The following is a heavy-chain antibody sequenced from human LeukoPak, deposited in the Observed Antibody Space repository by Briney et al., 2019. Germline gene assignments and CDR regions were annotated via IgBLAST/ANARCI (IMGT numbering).Heavy chain of an antibody. D-gene: IGHD3-3*01. CDR3: ASGQYYDLWSGYYVD. J-gene: IGHJ4*02. CDR1: GGPFSGHY. CDR2: INHSGST. V-gene: IGHV4-34*01. Sequence: SETLSLTCAVYGGPFSGHYWLWIRHPPGKGLEWIGEINHSGSTNHNPSLESRVTISVDTAKNQFSLKLSSVTAADTAVYYCASGQYYDLWSGYYVDWGQGTLVTVSA.